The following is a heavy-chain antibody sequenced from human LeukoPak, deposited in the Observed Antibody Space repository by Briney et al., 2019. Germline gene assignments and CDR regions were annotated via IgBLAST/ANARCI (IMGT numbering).Heavy chain of an antibody. V-gene: IGHV1-18*01. J-gene: IGHJ6*02. CDR1: GYTFTSYG. D-gene: IGHD1-26*01. CDR2: ISAYNGNT. CDR3: ARDPIVGATISGYYGMDV. Sequence: ASVKVSCKASGYTFTSYGISWVRQAPGQGLEWMGWISAYNGNTNYAQKLQGRVTMTTDTSTSTAYMELRSLRSDDTAVYYCARDPIVGATISGYYGMDVWGQGTTVTVSS.